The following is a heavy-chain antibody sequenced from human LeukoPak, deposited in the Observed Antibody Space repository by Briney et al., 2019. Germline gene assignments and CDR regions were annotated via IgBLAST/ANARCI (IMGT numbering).Heavy chain of an antibody. CDR2: IKQDGSEK. CDR3: ARDLVVPAAIPFYYYYYMDV. Sequence: PGGSLRLSCAASGFTFSSYWMSWVRQAPGKGLEWVANIKQDGSEKYYVDSVKGRFTISRDNAKNSLYLQMNSLRAEDTAVYYCARDLVVPAAIPFYYYYYMDVWGKGTTATVSS. J-gene: IGHJ6*03. D-gene: IGHD2-2*02. V-gene: IGHV3-7*01. CDR1: GFTFSSYW.